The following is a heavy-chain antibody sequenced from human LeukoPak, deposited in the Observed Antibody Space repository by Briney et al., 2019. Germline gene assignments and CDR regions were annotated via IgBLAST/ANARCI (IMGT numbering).Heavy chain of an antibody. CDR2: INPNSGDT. CDR3: ARIVGYCSSNICFDY. Sequence: ASVKVSCKASGYTFTGYYIHWLRQAPGQGLEWMAWINPNSGDTNYAQKSQGRVTLTRDTSISTAYMELSRLRSDDTAVYYCARIVGYCSSNICFDYWGQGTLVTVSS. D-gene: IGHD2-2*01. J-gene: IGHJ4*02. CDR1: GYTFTGYY. V-gene: IGHV1-2*02.